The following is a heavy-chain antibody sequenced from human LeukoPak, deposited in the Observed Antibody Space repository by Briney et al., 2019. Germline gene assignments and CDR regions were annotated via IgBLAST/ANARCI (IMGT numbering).Heavy chain of an antibody. D-gene: IGHD5-24*01. J-gene: IGHJ4*02. CDR3: AREQDGYNLGGFDY. CDR2: INAGNGNT. V-gene: IGHV1-3*01. CDR1: GYTFTSYA. Sequence: ASVKVSCKASGYTFTSYAMHWVRQAPGQRLEWMGWINAGNGNTKYSQKFQGRVTITADKSTSTAYMELSSLRSEDTAVYYCAREQDGYNLGGFDYWGQGTLVTVSS.